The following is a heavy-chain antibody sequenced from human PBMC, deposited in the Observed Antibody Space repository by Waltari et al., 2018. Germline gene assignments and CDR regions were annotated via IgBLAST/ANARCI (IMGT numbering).Heavy chain of an antibody. CDR3: AKKTGGKYPFDH. J-gene: IGHJ5*02. V-gene: IGHV3-23*01. CDR1: GFPFSKTP. Sequence: EVQLLESGGDLVQPGGSIGLSWPAVGFPFSKTPLPWVRQAPGKGLEWVSVIGADSVTRLYADSVKGRFTISRDNSKSMLYLQMSSLRVEDTAVYYCAKKTGGKYPFDHWGQGTLATVSS. D-gene: IGHD2-8*02. CDR2: IGADSVTR.